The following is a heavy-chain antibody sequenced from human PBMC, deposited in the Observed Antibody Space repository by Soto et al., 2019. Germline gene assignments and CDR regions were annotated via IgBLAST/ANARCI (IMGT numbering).Heavy chain of an antibody. CDR1: GGSISSSSYY. CDR3: ARLLTMLYGMDV. CDR2: IYYSGST. J-gene: IGHJ6*02. V-gene: IGHV4-39*01. D-gene: IGHD3-10*01. Sequence: AETLSLTCTVSGGSISSSSYYWVWIRQPPGKGLGWIGSIYYSGSTYYNPSLKSRVTISVDTSKNQFSLKLSSVTAADTAVYYCARLLTMLYGMDVWGQGTTVTVSS.